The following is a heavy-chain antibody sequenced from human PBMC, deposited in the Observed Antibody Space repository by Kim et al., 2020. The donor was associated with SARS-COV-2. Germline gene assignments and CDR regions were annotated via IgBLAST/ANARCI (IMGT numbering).Heavy chain of an antibody. Sequence: GGSLRLSCAASGFTFGTYAMSWVRQAPGKGLEWVSVISGSGGITYYADSVKGRFTISRDNSKNTMYLQMNSLRAEDTAIYYCAKDHGYTGSPHFDGWGQG. CDR3: AKDHGYTGSPHFDG. CDR1: GFTFGTYA. D-gene: IGHD5-12*01. V-gene: IGHV3-23*01. J-gene: IGHJ4*02. CDR2: ISGSGGIT.